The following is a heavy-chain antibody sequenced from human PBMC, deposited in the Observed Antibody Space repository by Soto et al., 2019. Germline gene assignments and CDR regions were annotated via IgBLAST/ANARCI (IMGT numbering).Heavy chain of an antibody. V-gene: IGHV4-30-4*01. J-gene: IGHJ6*02. CDR1: GGSISSGDYY. Sequence: SETLSLTCTVSGGSISSGDYYWSWIRQPPGKGLEWIGYIYYSGSTYYNPSLKSLVTISVDTSKNQFSLKLSSVTAADTAVYYCARDRITIFGVVFLHGMDVWCQGTTVTVSS. CDR3: ARDRITIFGVVFLHGMDV. D-gene: IGHD3-3*01. CDR2: IYYSGST.